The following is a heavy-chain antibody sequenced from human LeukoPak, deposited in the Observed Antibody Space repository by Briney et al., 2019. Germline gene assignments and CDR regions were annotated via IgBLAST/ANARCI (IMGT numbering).Heavy chain of an antibody. Sequence: GGSLRLSCAASGFTFDDYAMHWVRRAPGKGLEWVSGISWNSGSIGYADSVKGRFTISRDNAKNSLYLQMNSLRAEDTALYYCAKAGELRRTLYYFDYWGQGTLVTVSS. V-gene: IGHV3-9*01. CDR1: GFTFDDYA. CDR2: ISWNSGSI. J-gene: IGHJ4*02. CDR3: AKAGELRRTLYYFDY. D-gene: IGHD1-26*01.